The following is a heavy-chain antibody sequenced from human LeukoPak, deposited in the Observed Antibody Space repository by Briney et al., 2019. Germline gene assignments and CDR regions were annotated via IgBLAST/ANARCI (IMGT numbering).Heavy chain of an antibody. V-gene: IGHV3-66*01. J-gene: IGHJ4*02. CDR2: VHSGGST. Sequence: PGGSLRLSCAASGFTVSSNYMSWVRQAPGKGLEWVSVVHSGGSTYYADSVRGRFTISRDNSKNTLYLQMNSLGAEDTAVYYCAXVYSGGWTPFFDYWGQGTLVTVSS. CDR3: AXVYSGGWTPFFDY. CDR1: GFTVSSNY. D-gene: IGHD6-19*01.